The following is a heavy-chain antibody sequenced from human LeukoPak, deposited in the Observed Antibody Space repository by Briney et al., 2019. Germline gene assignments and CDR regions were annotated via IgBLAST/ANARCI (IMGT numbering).Heavy chain of an antibody. D-gene: IGHD4-11*01. CDR2: IYSGGST. V-gene: IGHV3-53*01. Sequence: VGSLRLSCAASGFTVSSNYMSWVRQAPGKGLKWVSVIYSGGSTYYADSVKGRFTISRDNSKNTLYLQMNSLRAEDTAVYYCASRATVTTDRFWFDPWGQGTLVTVSS. CDR1: GFTVSSNY. J-gene: IGHJ5*02. CDR3: ASRATVTTDRFWFDP.